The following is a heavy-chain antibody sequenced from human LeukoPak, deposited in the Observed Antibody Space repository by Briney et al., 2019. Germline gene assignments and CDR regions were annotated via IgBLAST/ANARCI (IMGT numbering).Heavy chain of an antibody. J-gene: IGHJ6*03. CDR2: ISWNSGSI. CDR1: GFTFDDYA. Sequence: GGSLRLSCAASGFTFDDYAMHWVRQAPGKGLEWVSGISWNSGSIGYADSVKGRFTISRDNAKNSLYLQMNSLRAEDTAVYYCAKSYSYYHMDDWGKGTSVTVSS. V-gene: IGHV3-9*01. CDR3: AKSYSYYHMDD.